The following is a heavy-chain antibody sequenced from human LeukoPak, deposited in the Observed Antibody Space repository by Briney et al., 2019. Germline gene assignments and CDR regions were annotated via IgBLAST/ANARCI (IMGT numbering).Heavy chain of an antibody. D-gene: IGHD1-14*01. J-gene: IGHJ6*02. CDR3: ARVLYTRPFHYGMDV. V-gene: IGHV1-2*02. Sequence: GASVKVSCKASGYTFTDYYLHWVRQAPGQGLEWMGWINPNRSATNFARKFQGRVTLTRDTSITTACMELTGLRSDDTAVYFCARVLYTRPFHYGMDVWGQGTTVTISS. CDR2: INPNRSAT. CDR1: GYTFTDYY.